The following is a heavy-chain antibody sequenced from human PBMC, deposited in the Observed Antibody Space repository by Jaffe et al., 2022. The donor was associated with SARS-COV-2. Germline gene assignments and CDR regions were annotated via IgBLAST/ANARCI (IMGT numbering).Heavy chain of an antibody. D-gene: IGHD3-16*01. J-gene: IGHJ6*02. CDR2: LFYTENT. CDR1: GASINGYY. Sequence: QVQLQESGPGLVKPSETLSLTCTVSGASINGYYWNWVRQPPGKGLEWIGYLFYTENTNYNPSLESRVSISLDTSKNQFSLKLSSLTAADTAVYYCARGGRLGTKRPYFYYYGLDVWGQGTTVTVSS. V-gene: IGHV4-59*01. CDR3: ARGGRLGTKRPYFYYYGLDV.